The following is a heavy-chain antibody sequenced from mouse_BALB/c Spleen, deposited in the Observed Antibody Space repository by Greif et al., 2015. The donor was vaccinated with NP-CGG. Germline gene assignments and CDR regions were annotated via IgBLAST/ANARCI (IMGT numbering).Heavy chain of an antibody. CDR3: ARRGSITTVVADWYFDV. V-gene: IGHV1-61*01. J-gene: IGHJ1*01. Sequence: QVQLQQSGAELVRPGASVKLSCKASGYSFTSYWMNWVKQRPGQGLEWIGMIHPSDSETRLNQKFKDKATLTVDKSSSTAYMQLSSPTSEDSAVYYCARRGSITTVVADWYFDVWGAGTTVTVSS. CDR2: IHPSDSET. CDR1: GYSFTSYW. D-gene: IGHD1-1*01.